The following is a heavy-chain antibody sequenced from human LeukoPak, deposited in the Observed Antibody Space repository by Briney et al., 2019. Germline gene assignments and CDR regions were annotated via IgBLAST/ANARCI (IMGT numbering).Heavy chain of an antibody. V-gene: IGHV4-38-2*02. CDR1: GYSISSGYY. D-gene: IGHD3-10*01. J-gene: IGHJ6*03. CDR3: ARDTPYYYGSGSWIHYYYYYYMDV. CDR2: IYHSGST. Sequence: SETLSLTCTVSGYSISSGYYWGWIRQPPGKGLEWIGSIYHSGSTYYNPSLKSRVTISVDTSKNQFSLKLSSVTAADTAVYYCARDTPYYYGSGSWIHYYYYYYMDVWGKGTTVTVSS.